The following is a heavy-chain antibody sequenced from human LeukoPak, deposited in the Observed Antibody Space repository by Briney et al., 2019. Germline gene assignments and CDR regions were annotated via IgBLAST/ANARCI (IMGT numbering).Heavy chain of an antibody. J-gene: IGHJ5*02. CDR3: ARGSIYGSGIVGWFDP. V-gene: IGHV1-2*02. D-gene: IGHD3-10*01. CDR1: GYTFTGYY. Sequence: GASVKVSCKASGYTFTGYYMHWARQAPGQGLEWMGWINPNSGGTNYAQKFQGRVTMTRDTSISTVYMELSRLKSDDTAVYYCARGSIYGSGIVGWFDPWGQGTLVTVSS. CDR2: INPNSGGT.